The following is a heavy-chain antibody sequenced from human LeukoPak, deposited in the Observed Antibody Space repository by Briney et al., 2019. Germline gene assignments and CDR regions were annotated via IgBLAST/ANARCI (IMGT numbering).Heavy chain of an antibody. CDR1: GYSFTTHW. CDR3: ARGTTRDRYGFGI. CDR2: IYPNDADT. V-gene: IGHV5-51*01. Sequence: GESLKISCQGSGYSFTTHWIAWVRHLPGRGLGWMGVIYPNDADTRYSPSFQGLVSISVDKSINTAYLRWSSLTASDTGMYYCARGTTRDRYGFGIWGQGTMVTASS. J-gene: IGHJ3*02. D-gene: IGHD1-1*01.